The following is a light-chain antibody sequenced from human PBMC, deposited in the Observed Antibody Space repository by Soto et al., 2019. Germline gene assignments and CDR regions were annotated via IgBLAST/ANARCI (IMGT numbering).Light chain of an antibody. Sequence: QSVLTQPPSVSGAPGQGVTISCTGTSSNIGAGFDEHWYQQLPETAPTLLIYNNNNRPSGVPDRFSVSKAGTSASLVITGLQAEDEADYYCQSYDSSLSIYVFGTGTKLTVL. V-gene: IGLV1-40*01. CDR3: QSYDSSLSIYV. J-gene: IGLJ1*01. CDR1: SSNIGAGFD. CDR2: NNN.